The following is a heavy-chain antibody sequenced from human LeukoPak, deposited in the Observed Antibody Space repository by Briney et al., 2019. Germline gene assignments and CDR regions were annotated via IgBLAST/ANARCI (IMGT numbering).Heavy chain of an antibody. CDR3: ARGGRLMVEMATTLDY. CDR1: GFTFSSYG. CDR2: IWYDGSNK. J-gene: IGHJ4*02. D-gene: IGHD5-24*01. V-gene: IGHV3-33*01. Sequence: HPGRSLRLSCAASGFTFSSYGMHWVRQAPGKGLEWVAVIWYDGSNKYYADSVKGRFTISRDNSKNTLYLQMNSLRAEDTSVYYCARGGRLMVEMATTLDYWGQGTLVTVSS.